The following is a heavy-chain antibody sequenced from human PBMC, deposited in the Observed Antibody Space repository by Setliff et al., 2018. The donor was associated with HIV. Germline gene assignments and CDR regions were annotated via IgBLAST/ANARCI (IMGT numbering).Heavy chain of an antibody. Sequence: PEETLSLTCTVSGGSISNSRYYWAWIRQPPGKGLEYIGSIHYNEKTYYNPSLKSRVTISIDTSKNQFSLNLTSVTAADTAVYYCASRVYYYDSNNFLREEGFDPWGQGTLVTVSS. CDR1: GGSISNSRYY. CDR2: IHYNEKT. V-gene: IGHV4-39*01. J-gene: IGHJ5*02. CDR3: ASRVYYYDSNNFLREEGFDP. D-gene: IGHD3-22*01.